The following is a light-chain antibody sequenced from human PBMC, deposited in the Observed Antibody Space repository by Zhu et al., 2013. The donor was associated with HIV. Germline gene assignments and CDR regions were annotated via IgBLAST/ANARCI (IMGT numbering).Light chain of an antibody. CDR1: QGISNF. J-gene: IGKJ4*01. V-gene: IGKV1-27*01. CDR2: AAS. CDR3: QQYNNWPPRLT. Sequence: DIQMTQSPSSLSASIGDRVIIACRASQGISNFLAWYQQRPGKVPKLLIHAASTLQSGVPSRFSGRGSGTDFTLTISSLQSEDFAVYYCQQYNNWPPRLTFGGGTKVEIK.